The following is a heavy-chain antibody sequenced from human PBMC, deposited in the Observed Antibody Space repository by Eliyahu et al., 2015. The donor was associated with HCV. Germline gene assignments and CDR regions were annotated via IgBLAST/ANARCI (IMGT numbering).Heavy chain of an antibody. CDR1: CGSITXSGNY. V-gene: IGHV4-31*03. J-gene: IGHJ3*02. CDR3: ARAWYANDVFDI. CDR2: ISNTGST. Sequence: QVQLQESGPGLVKPSQTLSLTCTVSCGSITXSGNYWNWLRQKPGKGLEWIGXISNTGSTDYNPSLKSRVTVSVDTSKSQVSLRLRSVTAADTAVYYCARAWYANDVFDIWGRGTMVTVSS. D-gene: IGHD2-2*01.